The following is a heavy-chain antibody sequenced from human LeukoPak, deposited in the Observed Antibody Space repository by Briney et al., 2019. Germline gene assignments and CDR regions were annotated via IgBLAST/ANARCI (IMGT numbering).Heavy chain of an antibody. CDR1: GGSISSYY. J-gene: IGHJ3*02. CDR3: ARDLCGGDCYDDAFDI. Sequence: SETLSLTCTVSGGSISSYYWSWIRQPPGKGLEWIGYIYYSGSTNYNPSLKSRVIISVDTSKNQFSLKLSSVTAADTAVYYCARDLCGGDCYDDAFDIWGQGTMVTVSS. D-gene: IGHD2-21*02. V-gene: IGHV4-59*01. CDR2: IYYSGST.